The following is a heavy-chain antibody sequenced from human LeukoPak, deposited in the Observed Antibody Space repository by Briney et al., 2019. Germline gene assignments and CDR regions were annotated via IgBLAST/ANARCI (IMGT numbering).Heavy chain of an antibody. J-gene: IGHJ4*02. CDR2: ISHDGYDK. CDR3: VKSSGYSGYDHGDY. Sequence: PGGSLRLSCAASGFNFKSFGMHWVRQAPGKGLEWVAVISHDGYDKYYVDTVKGRFTISRDNSNSVYLQMISLRPEDTAMYYCVKSSGYSGYDHGDYWGQGTMVTVSS. V-gene: IGHV3-30*18. CDR1: GFNFKSFG. D-gene: IGHD5-12*01.